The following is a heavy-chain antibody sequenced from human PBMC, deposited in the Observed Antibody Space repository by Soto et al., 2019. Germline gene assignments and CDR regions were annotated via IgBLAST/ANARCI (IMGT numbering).Heavy chain of an antibody. CDR1: GGSISSSNW. V-gene: IGHV4-4*02. Sequence: QVQLQESGPGLVKPSGTLSLTCAVSGGSISSSNWWSWVRQPPGKGLEWIGEIYHSGSTNYNPSLKSRVTISVDKSKNQFSLKLSSVTAADTAMYYCACQILLWFSTQGAFDIWGQGTMVTVSS. J-gene: IGHJ3*02. CDR3: ACQILLWFSTQGAFDI. D-gene: IGHD3-10*01. CDR2: IYHSGST.